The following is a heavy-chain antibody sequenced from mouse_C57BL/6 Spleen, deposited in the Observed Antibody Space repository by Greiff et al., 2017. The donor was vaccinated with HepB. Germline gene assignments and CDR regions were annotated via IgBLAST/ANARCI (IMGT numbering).Heavy chain of an antibody. V-gene: IGHV1-64*01. J-gene: IGHJ2*01. Sequence: VKLQQPGAELVKPGASVKLSCKASGYTFTSYWMHWVKQRPGQGLEWIGMIHPNSGSTNYNEKFKSKATLTVDKSSSTAYMQLSSLTSEDSAVYYCARLTLYYFDYWGQGTTLTVSS. CDR1: GYTFTSYW. CDR2: IHPNSGST. CDR3: ARLTLYYFDY.